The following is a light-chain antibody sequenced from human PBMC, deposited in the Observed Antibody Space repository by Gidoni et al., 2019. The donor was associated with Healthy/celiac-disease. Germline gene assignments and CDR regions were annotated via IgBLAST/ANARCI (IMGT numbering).Light chain of an antibody. J-gene: IGKJ2*01. CDR1: HSISSY. CDR3: QQSYRTPRT. V-gene: IGKV1-39*01. Sequence: DTQTTQYPSSLSASVGDRVTLTCRASHSISSYLSWYQQKPGTAPQLLIYAASSLQSGVPSRFSGSGSWADFTLTISRLQPEDFATYYLQQSYRTPRTFGQGTKLEIK. CDR2: AAS.